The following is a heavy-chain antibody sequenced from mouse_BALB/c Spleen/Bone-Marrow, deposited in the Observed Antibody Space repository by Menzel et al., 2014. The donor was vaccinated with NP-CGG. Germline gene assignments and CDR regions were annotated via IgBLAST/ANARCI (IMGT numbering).Heavy chain of an antibody. CDR3: TRRRSLDY. CDR1: GYAFTNYW. Sequence: VQLQQSGTELVRPGTSVKISCKASGYAFTNYWLGWVKQRPGHGLEWIGDIYPGSGNTYYNEKFKGKATLTADKSSSTAYMQLGGLTSEDSAVYFCTRRRSLDYWGQGTTLTVSS. CDR2: IYPGSGNT. J-gene: IGHJ2*01. V-gene: IGHV1-63*01.